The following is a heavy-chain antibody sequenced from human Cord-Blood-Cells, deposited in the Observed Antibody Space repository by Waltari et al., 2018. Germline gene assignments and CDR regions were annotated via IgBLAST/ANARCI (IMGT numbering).Heavy chain of an antibody. CDR1: GYTSSTCA. CDR2: ISGSGGST. V-gene: IGHV3-23*01. J-gene: IGHJ4*02. CDR3: AKEPPIDY. Sequence: EVKLLESGGGVVQPGGCLSLSCGASGYTSSTCAMSCVRSAPGKGLEWVSAISGSGGSTYYADSVKGRFTISRDNSKNTLYLQMNSLRAEDTAVYYCAKEPPIDYWGQGTLVTVSS.